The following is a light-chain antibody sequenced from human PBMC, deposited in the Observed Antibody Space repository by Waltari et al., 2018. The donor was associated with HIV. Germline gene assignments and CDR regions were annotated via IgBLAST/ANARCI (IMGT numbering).Light chain of an antibody. J-gene: IGKJ1*01. Sequence: DVQMTQSPSSLSASVGDRVTITCRASQGISDHFAWYQQRPGRVPQHLIYGATTLQSGVPSRFSGSGSGRDFTLTIGSLQPEDAATYYCQKYNSAPWTFGQGTKLEIK. CDR3: QKYNSAPWT. CDR1: QGISDH. CDR2: GAT. V-gene: IGKV1-27*01.